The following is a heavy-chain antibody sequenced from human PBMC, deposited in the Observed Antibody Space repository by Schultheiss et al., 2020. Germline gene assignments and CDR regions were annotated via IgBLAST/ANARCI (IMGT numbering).Heavy chain of an antibody. CDR1: GGSISSGGYY. J-gene: IGHJ4*02. CDR3: ARDNPSGSSFDY. V-gene: IGHV4-31*03. CDR2: IYYSGST. Sequence: SETLSLTCTVSGGSISSGGYYWSWIRQHPGKGLEWIGYIYYSGSTYYNPSLKSRVTISVDTSKNQFSLKLSSVTAADTAVYYCARDNPSGSSFDYWGQGTRVTVYS. D-gene: IGHD3-22*01.